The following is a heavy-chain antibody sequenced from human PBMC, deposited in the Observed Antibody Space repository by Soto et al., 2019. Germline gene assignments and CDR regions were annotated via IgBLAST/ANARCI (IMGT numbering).Heavy chain of an antibody. Sequence: SETLSLTCTVSGGSISSYYWSWIRQPPGKGLEWIGYIYYSGSTNYNPSLKSRVTISVDTSKNQFSLKLSSVTAADTAVYYCARGVIRRAVAGTLSWFDPWGQGTLVTVS. V-gene: IGHV4-59*01. CDR3: ARGVIRRAVAGTLSWFDP. D-gene: IGHD6-19*01. CDR2: IYYSGST. J-gene: IGHJ5*02. CDR1: GGSISSYY.